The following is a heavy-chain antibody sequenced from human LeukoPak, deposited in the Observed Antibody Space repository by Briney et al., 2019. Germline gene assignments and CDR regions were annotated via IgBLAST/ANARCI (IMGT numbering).Heavy chain of an antibody. CDR1: GGSISSYY. CDR3: ARLGDSSSRLYYFDY. J-gene: IGHJ4*02. V-gene: IGHV4-59*08. CDR2: FHYGGST. Sequence: SETLSLTCTVSGGSISSYYWSWIRQPPGKGLEWIGYFHYGGSTNYNPSLKSRVTISVDTSKNQFSLKLSSVTAADTAVYYCARLGDSSSRLYYFDYWGQGTLVTVSS. D-gene: IGHD6-6*01.